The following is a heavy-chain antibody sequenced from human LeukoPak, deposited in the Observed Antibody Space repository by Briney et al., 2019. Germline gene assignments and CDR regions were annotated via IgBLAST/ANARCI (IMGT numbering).Heavy chain of an antibody. CDR3: ARDLIGYHKFDY. CDR2: INHSGST. V-gene: IGHV4-34*01. CDR1: GGSFSGYY. Sequence: SETLSLTCAVYGGSFSGYYWSWIRQPPGKGLEWIGEINHSGSTNYNPSLKSRVTISVDTSKNQFSLKLSSVTAADTAVYYCARDLIGYHKFDYWGQGTLVTVSS. D-gene: IGHD2-2*01. J-gene: IGHJ4*02.